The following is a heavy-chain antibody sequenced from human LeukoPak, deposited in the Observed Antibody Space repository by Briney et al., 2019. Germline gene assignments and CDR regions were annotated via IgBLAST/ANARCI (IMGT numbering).Heavy chain of an antibody. CDR2: INPNSGGT. Sequence: GASVKVSCKASGYTFTGYYMHWVRQAPGQGLEWMGWINPNSGGTYYAQKFQGRVTMTRDTSISTAYMELSRLRSDDTAVYYCARVKRTTPLYGMDVWGQGTTVTVSS. J-gene: IGHJ6*02. CDR1: GYTFTGYY. V-gene: IGHV1-2*02. D-gene: IGHD4-17*01. CDR3: ARVKRTTPLYGMDV.